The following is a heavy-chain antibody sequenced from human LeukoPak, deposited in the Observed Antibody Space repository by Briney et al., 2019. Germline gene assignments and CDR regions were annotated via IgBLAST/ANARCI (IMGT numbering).Heavy chain of an antibody. D-gene: IGHD2-15*01. CDR1: GYGFTSYW. J-gene: IGHJ4*02. CDR3: ARNSLGYCSGGNCYNDY. V-gene: IGHV5-51*01. Sequence: GESLQISCKGSGYGFTSYWIGWVRQMPGKGLEWMGIIYPGGSTTRYSPSFQGQVTISADKSISTAYLQWSSLKASDTAMYYCARNSLGYCSGGNCYNDYWGQGTLVTVSS. CDR2: IYPGGSTT.